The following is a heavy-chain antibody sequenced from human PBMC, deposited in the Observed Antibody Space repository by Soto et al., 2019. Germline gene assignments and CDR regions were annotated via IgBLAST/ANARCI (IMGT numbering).Heavy chain of an antibody. CDR3: AKGQIVLMVYALFDY. D-gene: IGHD2-8*01. CDR2: ISGSGGST. V-gene: IGHV3-23*01. Sequence: GGSLRLSCAASGFTFSSYAMSWVRPAPGEGLEWVSAISGSGGSTYYADTVKGRFNISRDNSKNTLYLQMNSLRAEDTAVYYCAKGQIVLMVYALFDYWGQGTLVTVSS. CDR1: GFTFSSYA. J-gene: IGHJ4*02.